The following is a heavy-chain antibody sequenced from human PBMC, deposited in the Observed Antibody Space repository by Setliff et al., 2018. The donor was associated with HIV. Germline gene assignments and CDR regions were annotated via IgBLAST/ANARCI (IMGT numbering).Heavy chain of an antibody. CDR3: ARGGPLIRGVIGRHFMDV. Sequence: PSETLSLTCTVSGASFTTHYWSLIRQPPGKGLEWIGCISTSGSTNYNPSLKSRVTLSIDTSKRQFSLKMNSVIVADTAVYYCARGGPLIRGVIGRHFMDVWDKGVTVTVSS. V-gene: IGHV4-4*09. D-gene: IGHD3-10*01. J-gene: IGHJ6*03. CDR1: GASFTTHY. CDR2: ISTSGST.